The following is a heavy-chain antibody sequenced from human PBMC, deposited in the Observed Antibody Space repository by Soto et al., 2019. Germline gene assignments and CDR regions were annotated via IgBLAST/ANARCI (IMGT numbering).Heavy chain of an antibody. CDR3: AKGDRNQPAVVDY. J-gene: IGHJ4*02. Sequence: ESGGGRIQPGGSLRLSCAASGFTFSSYAMNWVRQVPGKGLQWVSGISGSGSSTYYSDSVRGRFTISRDNSRNTLYLQMSSLRVEDTALYYCAKGDRNQPAVVDYWAQGTLVTVSS. CDR2: ISGSGSST. V-gene: IGHV3-23*01. CDR1: GFTFSSYA. D-gene: IGHD2-2*01.